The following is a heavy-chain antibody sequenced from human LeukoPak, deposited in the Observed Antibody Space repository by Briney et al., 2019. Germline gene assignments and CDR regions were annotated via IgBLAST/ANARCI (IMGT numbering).Heavy chain of an antibody. CDR3: ASELREGY. V-gene: IGHV3-74*01. CDR2: IKSDGIST. Sequence: QPGGCLRLSCAASGSTFSSYWMHWVRQAPGRGLGWVSGIKSDGISTYFADPVKGRFTITRDNTNNTLYLQMNSLRAEDTGVYYGASELREGYWGRGTLVTVSS. D-gene: IGHD1-26*01. CDR1: GSTFSSYW. J-gene: IGHJ4*02.